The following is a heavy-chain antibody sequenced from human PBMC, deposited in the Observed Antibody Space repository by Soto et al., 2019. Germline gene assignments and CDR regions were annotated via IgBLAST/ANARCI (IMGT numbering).Heavy chain of an antibody. D-gene: IGHD2-15*01. CDR2: INPNSGGT. Sequence: GASVKVSCKASGYTFTGYYMHWVRQAPGQGLEWMGWINPNSGGTNYAQKLQGWVTMTRDTSISTAYMELSRLRSDDTAVYYCARESGWGCSGGSCYSFGYWGQGTLVTVSS. CDR3: ARESGWGCSGGSCYSFGY. V-gene: IGHV1-2*04. J-gene: IGHJ4*02. CDR1: GYTFTGYY.